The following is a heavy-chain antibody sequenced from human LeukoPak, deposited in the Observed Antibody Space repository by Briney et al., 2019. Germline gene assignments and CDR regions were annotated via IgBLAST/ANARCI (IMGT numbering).Heavy chain of an antibody. CDR3: AKATGYSYGAFDY. CDR2: ISGSGGST. Sequence: GGSLTLSCAASGFTFSSYAMSWVRQAPGKGLESVSSISGSGGSTYYADSVEGRFTSSRDNSKNTLYLQMSSLRAKDTALYYCAKATGYSYGAFDYWGLGTPVTVSS. D-gene: IGHD5-18*01. V-gene: IGHV3-23*01. J-gene: IGHJ4*02. CDR1: GFTFSSYA.